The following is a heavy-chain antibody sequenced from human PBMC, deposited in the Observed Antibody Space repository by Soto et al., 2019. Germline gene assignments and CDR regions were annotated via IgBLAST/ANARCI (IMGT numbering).Heavy chain of an antibody. CDR3: ARANSYGPTASDY. J-gene: IGHJ4*02. D-gene: IGHD5-18*01. Sequence: SETLSLTCTVSGSSISSGDYYWSWIRQPPGKGLEWIGYIYYSGSTYYNPSLKSRVTISVDTSKNQFSLKLSSVTAADTAVYYCARANSYGPTASDYWGQGTLVTVSS. V-gene: IGHV4-30-4*01. CDR2: IYYSGST. CDR1: GSSISSGDYY.